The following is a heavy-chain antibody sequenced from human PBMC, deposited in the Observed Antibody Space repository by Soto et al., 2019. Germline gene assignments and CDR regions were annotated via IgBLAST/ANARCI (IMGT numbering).Heavy chain of an antibody. CDR2: ISYDGSNK. J-gene: IGHJ5*02. CDR3: AREVAAAGTGGNWFDP. Sequence: GGSLRLSCAASGFTFSSYAMHWVRQAPGEGLEWVAVISYDGSNKYYADSVKGRFTISRDNSKNTLYLQMNSLRAEDTAVYYCAREVAAAGTGGNWFDPWGQGTLVTVSS. V-gene: IGHV3-30-3*01. D-gene: IGHD6-13*01. CDR1: GFTFSSYA.